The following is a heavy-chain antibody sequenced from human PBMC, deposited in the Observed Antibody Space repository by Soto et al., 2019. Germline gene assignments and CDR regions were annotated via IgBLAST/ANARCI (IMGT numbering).Heavy chain of an antibody. V-gene: IGHV3-21*01. CDR1: GFTFSSYS. J-gene: IGHJ4*02. CDR3: ASADYGDYACRVDY. Sequence: EVQLVESGGGLVKPGGSLRLSCAASGFTFSSYSMNWVRQAPGKGLEWVSSISSSSSYIYYADSVKGRFTISRDNAKNSLYLQMNSLRAEDTAVYYCASADYGDYACRVDYWGQGTLVTVSS. CDR2: ISSSSSYI. D-gene: IGHD4-17*01.